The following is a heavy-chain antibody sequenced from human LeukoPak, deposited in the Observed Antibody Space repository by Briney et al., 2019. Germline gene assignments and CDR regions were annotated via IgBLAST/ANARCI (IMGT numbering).Heavy chain of an antibody. CDR1: GFNLSTYA. D-gene: IGHD3-3*01. CDR2: ISYDGSNK. CDR3: ARDRVFGVVTYFSYGMDV. J-gene: IGHJ6*02. V-gene: IGHV3-30-3*01. Sequence: PGGSLRLSCAASGFNLSTYAMHWVRQDPGKGLEWVAVISYDGSNKYYADSVKGRFTISRDNSKNTLYLQMNSLRAEATAVYYCARDRVFGVVTYFSYGMDVWGQGTTVTVSS.